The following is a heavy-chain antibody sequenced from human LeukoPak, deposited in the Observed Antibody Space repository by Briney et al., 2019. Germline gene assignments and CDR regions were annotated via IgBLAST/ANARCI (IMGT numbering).Heavy chain of an antibody. CDR2: INTNTGNP. D-gene: IGHD2-21*02. CDR3: ATNCGGDCYNDAFDI. CDR1: GYTFTSYA. V-gene: IGHV7-4-1*02. J-gene: IGHJ3*02. Sequence: GASVKVSCKASGYTFTSYAMNWVRQAPGQGLEWMGWINTNTGNPTYAQGFTGRFVFSLDTSVSTAYLQISSLKAEDTAVYYCATNCGGDCYNDAFDIWGQGTMVTVSS.